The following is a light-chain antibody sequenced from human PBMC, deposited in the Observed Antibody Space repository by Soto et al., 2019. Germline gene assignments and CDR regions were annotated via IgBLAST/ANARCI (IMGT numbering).Light chain of an antibody. CDR2: EVS. J-gene: IGLJ2*01. Sequence: QSVLAQPASVSGSPGQSITISCTGTSSDIGRYDLVSWYQQHPGKAPKLMVYEVSKRPSGVPDRFSGSKSGNTASLTVSGLQAEDEADYYCSSYAGSNNLVFGGGTKLTVL. CDR1: SSDIGRYDL. CDR3: SSYAGSNNLV. V-gene: IGLV2-8*01.